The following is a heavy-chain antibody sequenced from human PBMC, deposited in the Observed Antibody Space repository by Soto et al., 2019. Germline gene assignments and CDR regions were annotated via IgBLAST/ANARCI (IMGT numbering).Heavy chain of an antibody. D-gene: IGHD6-19*01. CDR2: IYYSGST. V-gene: IGHV4-59*08. CDR1: GGSISSYY. J-gene: IGHJ4*02. CDR3: ARRKQGYSSGWPFFDY. Sequence: TLSLTCTVSGGSISSYYWSWIRQPPGKGLEWIGYIYYSGSTNYNPSLKSRVTISVDTSKNQFSLKLSSVTAADTAVYYCARRKQGYSSGWPFFDYWGQGTLVTVSS.